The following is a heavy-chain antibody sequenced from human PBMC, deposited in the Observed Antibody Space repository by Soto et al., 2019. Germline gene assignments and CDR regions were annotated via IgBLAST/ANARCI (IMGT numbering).Heavy chain of an antibody. CDR2: IYYSGST. J-gene: IGHJ6*02. CDR3: ARIAYSYYGMDV. V-gene: IGHV4-39*01. CDR1: GGSISSSSYY. Sequence: SETLSLTCTVSGGSISSSSYYWGWIRQPPGKGLEWIGSIYYSGSTYYNPSLKSRVTISVDTSKNQFSLKLSSVTAADTAVYYCARIAYSYYGMDVWGQGTTVTVSS.